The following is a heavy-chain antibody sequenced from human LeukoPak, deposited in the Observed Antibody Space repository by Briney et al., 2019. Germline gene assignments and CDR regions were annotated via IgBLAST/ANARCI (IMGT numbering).Heavy chain of an antibody. D-gene: IGHD6-13*01. CDR1: GYSFTSYW. CDR2: IDPSDSYT. Sequence: GESLKISCEGSGYSFTSYWISWVRQMPGKGLEWMGRIDPSDSYTNYSPSFQGHVTISADKSISTAYLQRSSLKASDTAMYYCARPRGSSWQSNRFDPWGQGSLVTVSS. J-gene: IGHJ5*02. V-gene: IGHV5-10-1*01. CDR3: ARPRGSSWQSNRFDP.